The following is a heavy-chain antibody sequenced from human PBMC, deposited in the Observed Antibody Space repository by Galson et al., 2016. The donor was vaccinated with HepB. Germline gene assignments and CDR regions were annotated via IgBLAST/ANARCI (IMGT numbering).Heavy chain of an antibody. CDR2: DSMEGRRK. Sequence: SLRLSCAASGFTFSKYGMHWVRQAPGKGREWVAADSMEGRRKFYADSVKGRFTISRDNSKNTLYLQMNRLRAEETAVYYCASGEKEGFWGQGTLVTVSS. D-gene: IGHD3-10*01. V-gene: IGHV3-30*03. CDR1: GFTFSKYG. CDR3: ASGEKEGF. J-gene: IGHJ4*02.